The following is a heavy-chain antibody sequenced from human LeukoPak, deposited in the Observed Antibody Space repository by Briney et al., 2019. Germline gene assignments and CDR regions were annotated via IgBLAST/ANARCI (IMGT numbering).Heavy chain of an antibody. CDR2: ISGDGDST. CDR3: AKDFGSGYYFDY. D-gene: IGHD3-22*01. V-gene: IGHV3-23*01. Sequence: QPGGSLRLSCAASGFAFSSYAMNWVRQVPGKGLEWVSVISGDGDSTYYADSVKGRFSISRDNSKNTVYLQINSLRGEDTAVYYCAKDFGSGYYFDYWGQGTLVTVSS. J-gene: IGHJ4*02. CDR1: GFAFSSYA.